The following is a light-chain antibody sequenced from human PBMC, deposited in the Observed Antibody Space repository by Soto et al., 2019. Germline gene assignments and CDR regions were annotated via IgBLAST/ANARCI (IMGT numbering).Light chain of an antibody. J-gene: IGKJ1*01. CDR3: KHYNSYSEA. V-gene: IGKV1-8*01. CDR2: KAY. Sequence: AIRMTQSPSSLSASTGDRVTITCRASQRISTYVAWSPQKPGKAHKLLSYKAYTLNSGAQSRSSGTGSGTEFTLTIRSLQPDDFATYYCKHYNSYSEAFGQGTKVDI. CDR1: QRISTY.